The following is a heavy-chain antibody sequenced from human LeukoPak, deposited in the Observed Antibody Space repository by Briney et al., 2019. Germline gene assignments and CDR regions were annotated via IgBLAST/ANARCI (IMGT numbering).Heavy chain of an antibody. CDR3: ARDRGTSGYLP. CDR1: GFTFGSYT. D-gene: IGHD3-22*01. Sequence: PGGSLRLSCAASGFTFGSYTMNWVRQAPGKGLECVSSISSRRSFIYYADSVKGQFTISRDNAKNSLYLQMSSLRDEDTAVYYCARDRGTSGYLPWGQGTLVTVSS. CDR2: ISSRRSFI. J-gene: IGHJ5*02. V-gene: IGHV3-21*01.